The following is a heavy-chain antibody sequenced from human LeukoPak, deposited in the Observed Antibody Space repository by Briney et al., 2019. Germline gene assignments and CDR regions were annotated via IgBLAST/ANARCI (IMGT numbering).Heavy chain of an antibody. CDR3: ARATPGWNPPDY. CDR1: GDSVRANY. J-gene: IGHJ4*02. Sequence: PSETLSLTCTVSGDSVRANYWSWIRQPPGMGLEWLGHIYNSGSTSYNPSIKSRVTISVDTYKNQFSLKLSSVTAADTAVYYCARATPGWNPPDYWGQGTLVSVSS. CDR2: IYNSGST. D-gene: IGHD1-1*01. V-gene: IGHV4-59*08.